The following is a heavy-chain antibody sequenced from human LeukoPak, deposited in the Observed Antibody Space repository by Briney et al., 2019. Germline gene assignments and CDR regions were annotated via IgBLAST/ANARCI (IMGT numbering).Heavy chain of an antibody. V-gene: IGHV3-7*03. CDR2: MNQDGSEI. J-gene: IGHJ6*02. CDR1: GFTFSRYW. CDR3: ARNNGMDV. Sequence: GGSLRLSCVGFGFTFSRYWLNWVRQAPGKGLEWVANMNQDGSEIYYLDSVKGRFTISKDNAKNSLYLQMNSLRAEDTALYHCARNNGMDVWGQGTTVIVSS.